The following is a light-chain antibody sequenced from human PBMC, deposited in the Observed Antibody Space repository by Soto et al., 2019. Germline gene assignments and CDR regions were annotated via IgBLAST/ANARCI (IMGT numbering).Light chain of an antibody. CDR1: QSVSSNF. V-gene: IGKV3-20*01. J-gene: IGKJ4*01. Sequence: EIVLTQSPGTLSLSPGERPTLSCRASQSVSSNFLAWYQQKPGQPPRVLIYAASIRVTGTPDRFSGSGSGTDFTLTISRLEPEDFAVYYCQQYGTLLPFGGGTKV. CDR2: AAS. CDR3: QQYGTLLP.